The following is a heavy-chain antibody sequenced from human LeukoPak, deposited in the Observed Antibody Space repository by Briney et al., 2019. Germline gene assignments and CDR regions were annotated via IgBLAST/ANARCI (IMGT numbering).Heavy chain of an antibody. D-gene: IGHD2/OR15-2a*01. Sequence: PGGSLRLSCEASGFPFSSNWLSWVRQAPGKGLEWEATTNHDGSEAYYVDSMKGRFTISRDNAKKSLYLQMNSLRAEDTAVYYCASSDVTWGQGTMVTVSS. V-gene: IGHV3-7*01. CDR2: TNHDGSEA. CDR1: GFPFSSNW. J-gene: IGHJ3*01. CDR3: ASSDVT.